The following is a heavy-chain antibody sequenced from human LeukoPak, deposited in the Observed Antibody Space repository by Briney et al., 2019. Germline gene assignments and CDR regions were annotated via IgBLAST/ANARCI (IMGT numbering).Heavy chain of an antibody. Sequence: PGGSLRLSCAASGFTFSDYAMHWVRQAPGKGLEWVALLSYDGSSKYYADSVRGRFTLSRDNSKNTLYLQVNSLRAEDTGVYFCALAYCTNTTCYQILDYGGQGTLVTVSS. V-gene: IGHV3-30-3*01. D-gene: IGHD2-2*01. J-gene: IGHJ4*02. CDR2: LSYDGSSK. CDR3: ALAYCTNTTCYQILDY. CDR1: GFTFSDYA.